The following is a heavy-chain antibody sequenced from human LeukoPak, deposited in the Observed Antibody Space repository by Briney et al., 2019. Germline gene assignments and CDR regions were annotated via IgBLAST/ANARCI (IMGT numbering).Heavy chain of an antibody. V-gene: IGHV1-69*04. D-gene: IGHD1-26*01. Sequence: SVKVSCKASGGTFSSYAISWVRQAPGQGLEWMGRIIPILGIANYAQKFQGRVTITADKSTSTAYMELSSLRSEDTAVYYCARDREVGATDARDYYYYGMDVWGQGTTVTVSS. J-gene: IGHJ6*02. CDR1: GGTFSSYA. CDR2: IIPILGIA. CDR3: ARDREVGATDARDYYYYGMDV.